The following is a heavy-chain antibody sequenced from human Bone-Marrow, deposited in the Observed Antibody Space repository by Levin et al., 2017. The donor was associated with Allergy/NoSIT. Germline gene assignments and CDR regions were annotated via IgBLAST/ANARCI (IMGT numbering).Heavy chain of an antibody. CDR2: VSDDGSQK. CDR3: VNGEEDH. Sequence: PGESLKISCAVSGFTLSRYRMFWVRQAPGKGLEWVAVVSDDGSQKYYADSVQGRFTISRDNSQNTLYLQINSLRIDDTGVYYCVNGEEDHWGQGTLVTVSS. CDR1: GFTLSRYR. V-gene: IGHV3-30*18. J-gene: IGHJ4*02. D-gene: IGHD4-17*01.